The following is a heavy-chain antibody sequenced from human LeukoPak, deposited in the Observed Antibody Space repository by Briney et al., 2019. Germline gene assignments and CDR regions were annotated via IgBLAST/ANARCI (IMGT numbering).Heavy chain of an antibody. CDR3: VKEAYGSGNFRHFDY. Sequence: GGSLRLSCAASGFTFRTYGMHWVRQAPGKGLEWVPVIGNDGDNKNYADSVKGRFTISRDNSKNTVYLQMNSLRAEDTAVYFCVKEAYGSGNFRHFDYWGQGTLVTVSS. V-gene: IGHV3-33*06. D-gene: IGHD3-10*01. CDR2: IGNDGDNK. J-gene: IGHJ4*02. CDR1: GFTFRTYG.